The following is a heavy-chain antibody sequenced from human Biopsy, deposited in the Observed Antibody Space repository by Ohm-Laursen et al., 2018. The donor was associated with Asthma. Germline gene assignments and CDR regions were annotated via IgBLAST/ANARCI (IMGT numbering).Heavy chain of an antibody. D-gene: IGHD2-2*01. CDR1: GGTFNTYV. CDR3: ARKAGSCISRTCYSLDF. CDR2: INSVLGTT. Sequence: SSVKVSCKSLGGTFNTYVIGWVRQAPGQGLEWMGGINSVLGTTTYPQKFQDRVTITADDSTSTVYMELSSLRSEGTAVYYCARKAGSCISRTCYSLDFWGQGTLVTVSS. V-gene: IGHV1-69*01. J-gene: IGHJ4*02.